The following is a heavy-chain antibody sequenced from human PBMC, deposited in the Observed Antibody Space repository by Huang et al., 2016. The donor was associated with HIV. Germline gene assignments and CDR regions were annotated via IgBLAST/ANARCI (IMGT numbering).Heavy chain of an antibody. J-gene: IGHJ4*02. CDR3: AKDRSGGSYYFDS. D-gene: IGHD1-26*01. Sequence: QVHLVESGGGVVQPGRSLRLSCAASGFSFKSYNMHWVRQAPGKGLEGVAGITYDGNNKYYPASLRGRFAISRDNSKTALYLEMNSLRADDTAVYFCAKDRSGGSYYFDSWGRGTLVTVSS. V-gene: IGHV3-30*18. CDR1: GFSFKSYN. CDR2: ITYDGNNK.